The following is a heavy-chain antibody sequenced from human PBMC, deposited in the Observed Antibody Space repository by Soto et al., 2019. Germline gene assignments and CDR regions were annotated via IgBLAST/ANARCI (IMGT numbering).Heavy chain of an antibody. CDR2: ITPIFGTA. V-gene: IGHV1-69*13. Sequence: SVKVSCKASGGTFSSYAISWVRQAPGQGLEWMGGITPIFGTANYAQKFQGRVTITADESTSTAYMELSSLRSEDTAVYYCARERGERYFDWLSRNYGMDVWGQGTTVTVS. J-gene: IGHJ6*02. CDR1: GGTFSSYA. CDR3: ARERGERYFDWLSRNYGMDV. D-gene: IGHD3-9*01.